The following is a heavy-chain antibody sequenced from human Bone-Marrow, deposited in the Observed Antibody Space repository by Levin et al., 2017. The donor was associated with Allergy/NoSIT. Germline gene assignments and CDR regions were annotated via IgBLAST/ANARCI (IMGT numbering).Heavy chain of an antibody. D-gene: IGHD4-17*01. Sequence: SQTLSLTCTVSGGSISSGDYYWGWVRQPPGSKGLEWIGYIYHTGDTYYSPSLESRLSISIDTSNNQFSLKLDSVTAADSAVYFCTRSRGDYNYFDSWGPGNLVTVSS. CDR3: TRSRGDYNYFDS. CDR1: GGSISSGDYY. J-gene: IGHJ4*02. V-gene: IGHV4-30-4*01. CDR2: IYHTGDT.